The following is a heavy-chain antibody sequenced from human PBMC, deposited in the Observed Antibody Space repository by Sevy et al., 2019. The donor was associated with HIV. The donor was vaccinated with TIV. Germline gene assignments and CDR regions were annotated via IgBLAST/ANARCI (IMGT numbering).Heavy chain of an antibody. V-gene: IGHV4-39*01. Sequence: SETLSLTCTVSGGSISSSSYYWGWIRQPPGKGLEWIGSIYYSGSTYYNPSLKSRVTISVDTSKNQFSLKLSSVTAADTAVYYYARHVYSAGPSSNYDFWSGYYFGGTADYYYYGMDVWGQGTTVTVSS. CDR2: IYYSGST. J-gene: IGHJ6*02. D-gene: IGHD3-3*01. CDR1: GGSISSSSYY. CDR3: ARHVYSAGPSSNYDFWSGYYFGGTADYYYYGMDV.